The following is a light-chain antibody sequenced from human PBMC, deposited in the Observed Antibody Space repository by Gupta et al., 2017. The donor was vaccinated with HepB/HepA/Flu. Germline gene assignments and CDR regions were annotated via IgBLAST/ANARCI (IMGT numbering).Light chain of an antibody. CDR1: QNVIDY. Sequence: EIVLTQSPATLSLSPGERATLSCRTSQNVIDYLGWYQQKPGQAPRLLIYDTSTRAAGTPARFSGSGSGTDFTLTISSLEPEDFAVYYCQQRYIWPGTFGQGTXVEIK. V-gene: IGKV3-11*01. CDR2: DTS. CDR3: QQRYIWPGT. J-gene: IGKJ1*01.